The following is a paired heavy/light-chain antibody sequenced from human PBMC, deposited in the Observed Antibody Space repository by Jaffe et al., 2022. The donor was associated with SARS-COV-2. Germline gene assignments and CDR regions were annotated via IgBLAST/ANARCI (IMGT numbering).Light chain of an antibody. V-gene: IGKV3-11*01. CDR1: QSVSSY. CDR3: QQRSNWPRT. CDR2: DAS. J-gene: IGKJ1*01. Sequence: EIVLTQSPATLSLSPGERATLSCRASQSVSSYLAWYQQKPGQAPRLLIYDASNRATDIPARFSGSGSGTDFTLTISSLEPEDFAVYYCQQRSNWPRTFGQGTKVEIK.
Heavy chain of an antibody. CDR2: IIPIFGTA. CDR1: GGTFSRSA. CDR3: ARGVHTGTIRPIDAFDI. D-gene: IGHD4-17*01. Sequence: QVQLVQSGAEVKKPGSSVKVSCKASGGTFSRSAISWVRQAPGQGLECMGGIIPIFGTANYAQKFQGRVTITADESTSTAYMELSSLRSEDTAVYYCARGVHTGTIRPIDAFDIWGQGTMVTVSS. J-gene: IGHJ3*02. V-gene: IGHV1-69*01.